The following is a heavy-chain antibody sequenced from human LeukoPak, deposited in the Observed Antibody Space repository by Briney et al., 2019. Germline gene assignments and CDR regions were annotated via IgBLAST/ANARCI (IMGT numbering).Heavy chain of an antibody. J-gene: IGHJ5*02. Sequence: PSQTLSLTCAVSGGSISSGGYSWRWIRQPPGKGLEWIGYIYHSGSTYYNPSLKSRVTISVDRSKNQFSLKLSSVTAADTAVYYCARGFYGSGNAWFDPWGQGTLVTVSS. CDR3: ARGFYGSGNAWFDP. V-gene: IGHV4-30-2*01. CDR2: IYHSGST. D-gene: IGHD3-10*01. CDR1: GGSISSGGYS.